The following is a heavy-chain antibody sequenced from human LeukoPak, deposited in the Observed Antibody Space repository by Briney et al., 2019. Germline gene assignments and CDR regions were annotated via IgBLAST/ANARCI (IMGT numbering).Heavy chain of an antibody. D-gene: IGHD6-19*01. J-gene: IGHJ4*02. Sequence: PGGTLRLSCAASGFTLRSYEMNWVRQAPGKGLEWVSYISSSGSTIYSADSVKGRFTISRDNAKNSLYLQMNSLRAEDTAVYYCAREQWLLREYFDYWGQGTLVTVAS. CDR2: ISSSGSTI. V-gene: IGHV3-48*03. CDR1: GFTLRSYE. CDR3: AREQWLLREYFDY.